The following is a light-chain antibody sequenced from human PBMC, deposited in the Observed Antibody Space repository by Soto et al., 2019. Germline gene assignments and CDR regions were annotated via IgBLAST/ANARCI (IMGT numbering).Light chain of an antibody. CDR3: QHYDSLPIT. J-gene: IGKJ5*01. Sequence: EIVMTQSPATLSVSPGKRATLSCRASQSVSSNLAWYQQKPGQAPRLLIYAASTRATGIPARFSGSGSGTDFTLTISSLEPEDFAVFYCQHYDSLPITFGQGTRLEIK. CDR1: QSVSSN. CDR2: AAS. V-gene: IGKV3-15*01.